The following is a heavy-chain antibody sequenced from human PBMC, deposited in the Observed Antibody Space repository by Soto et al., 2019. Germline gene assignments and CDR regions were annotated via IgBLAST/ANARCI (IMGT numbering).Heavy chain of an antibody. V-gene: IGHV1-18*04. CDR1: GYTFRSYG. D-gene: IGHD3-22*01. CDR3: ARAWSRYYDNSGVIWFS. Sequence: QIQLVQSGGEVKKPGASVKVSCKASGYTFRSYGIRWVRQAPGQVLEWVRWISAYNGDKHYAPKFQDRITLTTATPTDTAYMELRTLRLDAAAVYYCARAWSRYYDNSGVIWFSLGQGSMVTVSS. J-gene: IGHJ5*02. CDR2: ISAYNGDK.